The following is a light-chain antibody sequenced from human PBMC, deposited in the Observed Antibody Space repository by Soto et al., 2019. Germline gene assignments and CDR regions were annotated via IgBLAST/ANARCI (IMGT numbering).Light chain of an antibody. CDR2: GAS. J-gene: IGKJ1*01. Sequence: EIVLTQSPGTLSLSPGERATLSCRASQSVSSSYLAGYQQKPGQAPRLLIYGASSRATGIPDRFSGSGSGTDFTLTISRLEPEDFAVYYCQQYGSSPRTFGQGTKVAIK. CDR1: QSVSSSY. V-gene: IGKV3-20*01. CDR3: QQYGSSPRT.